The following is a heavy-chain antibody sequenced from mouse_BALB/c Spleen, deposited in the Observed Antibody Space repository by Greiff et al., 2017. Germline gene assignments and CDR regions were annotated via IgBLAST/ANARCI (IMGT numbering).Heavy chain of an antibody. D-gene: IGHD1-1*01. CDR1: GYTFTSYY. J-gene: IGHJ4*01. V-gene: IGHV1S16*01. CDR3: TINLRGGAMDY. Sequence: QVQLQQSGAELVKPGASVKLSCKASGYTFTSYYMYWVKQRPGQGLEWIGEINPSNGGTNFNEKFKSKATLTVDKSSSTAYMQLSSLTSEDSAVYYCTINLRGGAMDYWGQGTSVTVSS. CDR2: INPSNGGT.